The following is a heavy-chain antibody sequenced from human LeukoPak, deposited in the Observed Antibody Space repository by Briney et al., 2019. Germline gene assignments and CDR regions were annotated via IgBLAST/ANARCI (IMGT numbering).Heavy chain of an antibody. Sequence: GASVTVSFKSSGYTFTIYDINWVRQATGQGLEWMGWMNPNSGNTGYAQKFQGRVTMTRNTSISTAYMELSSLRSEDTAVYYCARVTAAAGKVLIDYWGQGTLVTVSS. D-gene: IGHD6-13*01. V-gene: IGHV1-8*01. CDR2: MNPNSGNT. CDR1: GYTFTIYD. CDR3: ARVTAAAGKVLIDY. J-gene: IGHJ4*02.